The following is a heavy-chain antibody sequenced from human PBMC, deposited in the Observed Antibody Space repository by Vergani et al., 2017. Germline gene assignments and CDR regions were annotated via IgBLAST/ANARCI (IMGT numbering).Heavy chain of an antibody. J-gene: IGHJ4*02. CDR3: ARAWAVRSHFDY. D-gene: IGHD1-26*01. Sequence: EVQVVQSGGGLVKPGGSLRLSCETSGFIFSDYNLNWVRQAPGSGLEWVASISGRSSYVNYAVSVKGRFTISRDNAKNSLFLQMNSLRAEDTAVYYCARAWAVRSHFDYWGQGTLVTVSS. V-gene: IGHV3-21*02. CDR1: GFIFSDYN. CDR2: ISGRSSYV.